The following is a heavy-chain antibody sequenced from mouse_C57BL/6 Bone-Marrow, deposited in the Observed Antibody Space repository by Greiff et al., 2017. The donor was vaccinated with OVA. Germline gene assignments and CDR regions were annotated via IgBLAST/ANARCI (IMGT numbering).Heavy chain of an antibody. V-gene: IGHV5-17*01. CDR2: ISSGSSTI. D-gene: IGHD5-1-1*01. J-gene: IGHJ4*01. CDR3: ARPKYRVDYYAMDY. Sequence: DVLLVQSGGGLVKPGGSLKLSCAASGFTFSDYGMHWVRQAPEKGLEWVAYISSGSSTIYYADTVKGRFTLSTDNAKNTLSLQMTSLRSEDKAMYYCARPKYRVDYYAMDYWGQGTSVTVSS. CDR1: GFTFSDYG.